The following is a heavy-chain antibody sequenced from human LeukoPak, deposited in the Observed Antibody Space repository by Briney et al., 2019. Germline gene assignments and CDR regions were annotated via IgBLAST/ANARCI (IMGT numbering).Heavy chain of an antibody. Sequence: GGSLRLSCAASGFTFSSYEMNWVRQAPGKGLEWVSYISSSGSTIYYPDSVKRRFTISRDNAKNSLYLQMNSLRAEDTAVYYCAELGITMIGGVWGKGTTVTISS. CDR2: ISSSGSTI. CDR1: GFTFSSYE. J-gene: IGHJ6*04. V-gene: IGHV3-48*03. CDR3: AELGITMIGGV. D-gene: IGHD3-10*02.